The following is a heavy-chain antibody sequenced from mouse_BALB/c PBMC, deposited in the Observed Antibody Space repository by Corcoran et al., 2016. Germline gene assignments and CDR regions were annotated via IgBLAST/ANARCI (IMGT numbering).Heavy chain of an antibody. CDR3: AIWSFYFDY. J-gene: IGHJ2*01. Sequence: QVQLQQSGPELVKPGASVKISCKASGYSFTSYYIHWVKQRPGQGLEWNGWIFPGSGNTKYNEKFKGKATLTADTSSSTAYMQLRSLTSEDSAVYFCAIWSFYFDYWGQGTTLTVSS. V-gene: IGHV1-66*01. CDR2: IFPGSGNT. CDR1: GYSFTSYY. D-gene: IGHD1-1*02.